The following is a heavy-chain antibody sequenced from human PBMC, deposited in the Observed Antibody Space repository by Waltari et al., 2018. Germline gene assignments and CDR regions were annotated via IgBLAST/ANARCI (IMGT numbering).Heavy chain of an antibody. Sequence: VQLQSSCPGLVKPWGTLFRTSTVPGVSINNFYWSWIRLPGGKVLEWICRIYSRGRANTTPALVRRVTRDVVTSKDQFSLWMSSVKVADEAVCYCARPASKGFWSDYGNALVLRGQVTRVTVPS. V-gene: IGHV4-4*07. CDR3: ARPASKGFWSDYGNALVL. J-gene: IGHJ3*01. CDR1: GVSINNFY. D-gene: IGHD3-3*01. CDR2: IYSRGRA.